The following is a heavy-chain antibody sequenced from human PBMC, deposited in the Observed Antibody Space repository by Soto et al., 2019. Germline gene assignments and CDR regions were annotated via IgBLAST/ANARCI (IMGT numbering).Heavy chain of an antibody. CDR2: IKQDGSEQ. Sequence: EEQLVESGGGLVQPGGSLRLSCAASGFTFGTYWMNWVRQAPGKGLEWVGNIKQDGSEQYYVDSAKGRFTISRDNTKNSLYLQMNSLRLEDTAVYYCARSRAPSLWNGNWFDPWGQGTLVTVSS. D-gene: IGHD3-16*01. CDR1: GFTFGTYW. CDR3: ARSRAPSLWNGNWFDP. J-gene: IGHJ5*02. V-gene: IGHV3-7*01.